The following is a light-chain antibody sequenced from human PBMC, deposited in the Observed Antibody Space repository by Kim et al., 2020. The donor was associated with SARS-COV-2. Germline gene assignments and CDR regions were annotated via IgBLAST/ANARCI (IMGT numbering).Light chain of an antibody. CDR3: QQYNKWPV. J-gene: IGKJ2*01. V-gene: IGKV3-15*01. CDR2: DAS. Sequence: EIVMTQSPVTLSVSPGERATLSCRASQSAYSNLAWYQQKPGQTPRLLIYDASKRATGVPARFSGSGSGTEFTLTISSLQSEDFAVYYCQQYNKWPVFGQGTKLEI. CDR1: QSAYSN.